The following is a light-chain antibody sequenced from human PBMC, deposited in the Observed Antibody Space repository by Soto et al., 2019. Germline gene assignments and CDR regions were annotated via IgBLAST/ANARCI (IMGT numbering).Light chain of an antibody. CDR2: DAS. CDR3: HQRSNWPLT. CDR1: QSVSSK. Sequence: EIVMTQSPATLSVSPGERATLSCRASQSVSSKLAWFQQKPGQAPSLLIYDASNRATGIPARFSGSGSGTDFTLTISSLEPEDVAVYFCHQRSNWPLTFGGGTKVEIK. V-gene: IGKV3-11*01. J-gene: IGKJ4*01.